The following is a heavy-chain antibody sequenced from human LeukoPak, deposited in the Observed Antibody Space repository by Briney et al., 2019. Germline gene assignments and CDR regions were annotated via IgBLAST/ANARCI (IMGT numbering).Heavy chain of an antibody. CDR1: GFTFSSYS. Sequence: GGSLRLSCAASGFTFSSYSMNWVRQAPGKGLEWVSSISSSSSYIYYADSVKSRFTISRDNAKNSLYLQMNSLRAEDTAVYYCARDRSGSYPNWFDPWGQGTLVTVSS. CDR3: ARDRSGSYPNWFDP. CDR2: ISSSSSYI. J-gene: IGHJ5*02. D-gene: IGHD1-26*01. V-gene: IGHV3-21*01.